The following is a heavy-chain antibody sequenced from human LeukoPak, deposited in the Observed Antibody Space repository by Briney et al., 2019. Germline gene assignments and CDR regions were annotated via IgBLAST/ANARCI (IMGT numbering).Heavy chain of an antibody. CDR2: ISSSSSYI. Sequence: GGSLRLSCAPSGFTVISYSMKWVRQAPGKGLEWVSSISSSSSYIYYADSVKGRFTISRDNAKNSLYLQMNSLRAEDTAVYYCARELELRGFDYWGQGTLVTVSS. V-gene: IGHV3-21*01. CDR1: GFTVISYS. CDR3: ARELELRGFDY. D-gene: IGHD1-7*01. J-gene: IGHJ4*02.